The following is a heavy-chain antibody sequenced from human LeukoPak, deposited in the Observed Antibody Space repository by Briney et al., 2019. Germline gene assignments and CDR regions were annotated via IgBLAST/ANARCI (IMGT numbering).Heavy chain of an antibody. D-gene: IGHD3-10*01. V-gene: IGHV4-34*01. CDR2: INHSGST. Sequence: PSETLSLTCAVYGGSFSGYYWSWIRQPPGKGLEWIGEINHSGSTNYNPSLKSRVTISVDTSKKQFSLKLNSVTAADTAVYYCARETAVYGSGSYTYWGQGTLVTVSS. CDR3: ARETAVYGSGSYTY. CDR1: GGSFSGYY. J-gene: IGHJ4*02.